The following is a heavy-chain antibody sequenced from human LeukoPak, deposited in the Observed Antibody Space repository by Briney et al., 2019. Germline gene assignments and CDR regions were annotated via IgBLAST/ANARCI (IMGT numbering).Heavy chain of an antibody. CDR1: GYTFTGYY. J-gene: IGHJ5*02. Sequence: AASVKVSCKASGYTFTGYYMHWVRQAPGQGLEWMGWINPNSGGTNYAQKFQGRVTMTRDTSISTAYMELSRLRSDDTAVYYCATFRGRYSRKNWFDPWGQGTLVTVSS. CDR2: INPNSGGT. V-gene: IGHV1-2*02. CDR3: ATFRGRYSRKNWFDP. D-gene: IGHD6-13*01.